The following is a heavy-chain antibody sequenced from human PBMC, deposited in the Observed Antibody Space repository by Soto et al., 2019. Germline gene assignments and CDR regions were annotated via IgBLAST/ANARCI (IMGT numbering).Heavy chain of an antibody. CDR2: FDPEDGET. CDR1: GYTLTELS. J-gene: IGHJ6*03. Sequence: GASVKVSCKVSGYTLTELSMHWVRQAHGKGLEWMGGFDPEDGETIYAQKFQGRVTMTEDTSTDTAYMELSSLRSEDTAVYYCATVNSSSWYRYYYYYMDVWGQGTMVTVSS. V-gene: IGHV1-24*01. D-gene: IGHD6-13*01. CDR3: ATVNSSSWYRYYYYYMDV.